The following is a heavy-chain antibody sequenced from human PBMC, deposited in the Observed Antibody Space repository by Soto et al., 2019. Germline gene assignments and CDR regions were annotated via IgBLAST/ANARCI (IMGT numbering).Heavy chain of an antibody. V-gene: IGHV3-33*01. CDR3: ARWSDNKVVDP. Sequence: QGQLVESGGGVVQPGKSLRLSCEASGFTFRNHGMHWVRQAPGKGLEWLAVIWYDGSEKYYADSVKGRFTISRDKPKNTLYLQMNSLTFDDTAVYYCARWSDNKVVDPWGQGTVVKVS. CDR2: IWYDGSEK. CDR1: GFTFRNHG. J-gene: IGHJ5*02. D-gene: IGHD1-1*01.